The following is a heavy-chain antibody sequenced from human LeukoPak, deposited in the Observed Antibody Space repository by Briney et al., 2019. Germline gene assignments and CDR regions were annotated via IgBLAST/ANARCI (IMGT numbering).Heavy chain of an antibody. Sequence: ASVKVSCKASGYTFNSYGISWVRQAPGQGLEWMGWISGYNGNTNYAQKLQGRVTMTRDMSTSTVYMELSSLRSEDTAVYYCARDIAAVQYYFDYWGQGTLVTVSS. CDR2: ISGYNGNT. CDR1: GYTFNSYG. J-gene: IGHJ4*02. V-gene: IGHV1-18*01. D-gene: IGHD6-13*01. CDR3: ARDIAAVQYYFDY.